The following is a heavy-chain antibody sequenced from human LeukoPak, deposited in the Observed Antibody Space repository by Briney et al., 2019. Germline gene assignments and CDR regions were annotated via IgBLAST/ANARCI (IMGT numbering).Heavy chain of an antibody. CDR3: ARGKTIGYSSSWYGRGVFDI. CDR1: GGSFSGYY. J-gene: IGHJ3*02. CDR2: INHSGST. D-gene: IGHD6-13*01. Sequence: SETLSLTCAVYGGSFSGYYWSWLRQPPGKRLEWLRAINHSGSTNYNPSLKSRLTISVDTSNNQFSLKLSSVTTADTAVYYCARGKTIGYSSSWYGRGVFDIWGQGTMVTVSS. V-gene: IGHV4-34*01.